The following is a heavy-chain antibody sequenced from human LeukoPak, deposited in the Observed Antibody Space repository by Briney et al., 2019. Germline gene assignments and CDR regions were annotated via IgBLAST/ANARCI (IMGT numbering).Heavy chain of an antibody. V-gene: IGHV1-18*01. CDR2: ISAYNGNT. J-gene: IGHJ4*02. Sequence: ASVKVSCKASGYTFTSYGISWVRQAPGQGLEWMGWISAYNGNTNYAQKLQGRVTMTTDTSTSTAYMELRSLRSDDTAVYYCARGDIVVVPAAPNDYWGQGTLVTVSS. D-gene: IGHD2-2*01. CDR1: GYTFTSYG. CDR3: ARGDIVVVPAAPNDY.